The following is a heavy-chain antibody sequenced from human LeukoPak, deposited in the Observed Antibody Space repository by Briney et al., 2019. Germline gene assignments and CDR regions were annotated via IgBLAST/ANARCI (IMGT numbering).Heavy chain of an antibody. J-gene: IGHJ3*01. D-gene: IGHD2-15*01. CDR2: INPSGGST. CDR3: ARGYCSGGGCSVLDAFDG. CDR1: GYTFTNYY. Sequence: ASVKGSCKTSGYTFTNYYIHWVRRAPVQGLEWMGKINPSGGSTSYPQKFQGRVTMTRDTSTTTVYMELSTLRSEDTAIYYCARGYCSGGGCSVLDAFDGWGQGTMVTVSS. V-gene: IGHV1-46*01.